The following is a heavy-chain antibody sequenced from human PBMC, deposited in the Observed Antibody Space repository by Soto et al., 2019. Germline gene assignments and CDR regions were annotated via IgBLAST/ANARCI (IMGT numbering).Heavy chain of an antibody. CDR3: ARSSTWNDPFFDY. D-gene: IGHD1-1*01. CDR2: IFSNDEK. J-gene: IGHJ4*02. CDR1: GVSLSKPRKG. Sequence: GSGPTLVNPTETLPLTCTVSGVSLSKPRKGVSWIRQPPGKAPEWLAHIFSNDEKSYITSLKSRLTISKDTSKSQVVLTLTNMDPVDTATYYCARSSTWNDPFFDYWGQGTLVTVSS. V-gene: IGHV2-26*01.